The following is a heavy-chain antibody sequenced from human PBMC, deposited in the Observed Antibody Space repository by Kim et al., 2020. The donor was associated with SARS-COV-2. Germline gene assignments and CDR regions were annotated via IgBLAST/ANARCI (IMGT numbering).Heavy chain of an antibody. V-gene: IGHV3-23*01. Sequence: GGSTYNAAPVKGRFTISRDNSKNTLYLQMNSLRAEDTAVYYCAKYHWFDPWGQGTLVTVSS. CDR2: GGST. J-gene: IGHJ5*02. CDR3: AKYHWFDP.